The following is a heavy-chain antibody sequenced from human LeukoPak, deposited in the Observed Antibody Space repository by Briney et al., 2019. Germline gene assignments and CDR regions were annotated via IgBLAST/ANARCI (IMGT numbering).Heavy chain of an antibody. Sequence: SVKVSCKASGGTFSSYAISWVRQAPGQGLEWMGGIIPIFGTANYAQKFQGRVTITADKSTSTAYMELSSLRSEDTAVYYCARVSYYGSGNDYWGQGTLVTVSP. J-gene: IGHJ4*02. D-gene: IGHD3-10*01. CDR1: GGTFSSYA. V-gene: IGHV1-69*06. CDR3: ARVSYYGSGNDY. CDR2: IIPIFGTA.